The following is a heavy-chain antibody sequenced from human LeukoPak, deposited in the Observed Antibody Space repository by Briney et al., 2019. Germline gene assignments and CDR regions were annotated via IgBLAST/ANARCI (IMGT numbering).Heavy chain of an antibody. CDR3: ARLPGYGGNIDY. CDR1: GGSISSSRYY. CDR2: IYYSGST. J-gene: IGHJ4*02. D-gene: IGHD4-23*01. Sequence: SETLSLTCTVSGGSISSSRYYWGWIRQPPGKGLEWIGSIYYSGSTYYNPSLKSRLTISVDTSKNQLSLKLSSVTAADTAVYYCARLPGYGGNIDYWGQGTLVTVSS. V-gene: IGHV4-39*01.